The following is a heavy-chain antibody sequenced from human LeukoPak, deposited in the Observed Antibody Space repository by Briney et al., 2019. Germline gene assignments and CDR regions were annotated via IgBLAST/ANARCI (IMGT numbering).Heavy chain of an antibody. J-gene: IGHJ4*02. V-gene: IGHV4-4*07. Sequence: TSETLSLTCTVSGGSISSDYWSWIRQPAGKGLEWIGRIYTSGSTNYNASLKSRVSMSVDTSKNQFSLKLSPVTAADTAVFYCARENSGSYREFDYWGQGTLVTVSS. CDR2: IYTSGST. D-gene: IGHD1-26*01. CDR1: GGSISSDY. CDR3: ARENSGSYREFDY.